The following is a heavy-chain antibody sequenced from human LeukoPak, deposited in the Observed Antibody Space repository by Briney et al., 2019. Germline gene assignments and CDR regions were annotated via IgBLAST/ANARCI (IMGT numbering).Heavy chain of an antibody. CDR3: ARVIAVAGHDAFDI. V-gene: IGHV1-18*01. CDR1: GYTFTSYG. D-gene: IGHD6-19*01. J-gene: IGHJ3*02. CDR2: ISAYNGNT. Sequence: TSVKLSCKASGYTFTSYGISWVRQAPGQGLEWMGWISAYNGNTNYTQKLHGRVTMTTDTSTSTAYMQMRRLRSEDTAVYYCARVIAVAGHDAFDIWGQGTMVTVSS.